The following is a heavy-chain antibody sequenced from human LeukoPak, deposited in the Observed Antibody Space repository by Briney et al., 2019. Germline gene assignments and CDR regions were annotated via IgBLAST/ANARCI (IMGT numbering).Heavy chain of an antibody. D-gene: IGHD2-2*01. CDR3: ARVGYCNSVTCSDY. CDR1: GYSLTSYW. J-gene: IGHJ4*02. CDR2: IYPSDSDT. Sequence: GESLKISFKGSGYSLTSYWIGWVRQMPGKGPEWMGIIYPSDSDTRYSPSFQGQVTLSADRSISTAYLHWSSLKASDTAMYYCARVGYCNSVTCSDYWGQGTLVTVSS. V-gene: IGHV5-51*01.